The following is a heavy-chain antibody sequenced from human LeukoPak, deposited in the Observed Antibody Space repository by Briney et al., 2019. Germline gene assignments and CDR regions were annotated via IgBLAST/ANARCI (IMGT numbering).Heavy chain of an antibody. CDR2: IYSSGST. J-gene: IGHJ4*02. CDR3: ARRLGNPDDYGDYYFDY. CDR1: GASISGSGYY. Sequence: SETLSLTCTVSGASISGSGYYWGWIRQPPGKGLEWIGSIYSSGSTYYNASLQSRVTISVDTSKNQFSLKLSSVTAADTAVYYCARRLGNPDDYGDYYFDYWGQGTLVTVSS. D-gene: IGHD4-17*01. V-gene: IGHV4-39*07.